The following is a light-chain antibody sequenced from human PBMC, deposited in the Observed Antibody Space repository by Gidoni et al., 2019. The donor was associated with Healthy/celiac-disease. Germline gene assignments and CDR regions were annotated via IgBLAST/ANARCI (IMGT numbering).Light chain of an antibody. CDR1: QSVSRN. V-gene: IGKV3-15*01. J-gene: IGKJ4*01. Sequence: EIVMTQSPATLSASPGERATLSCRASQSVSRNLAWYQQKPGQAPRPLIYGASTRATGIPARFSGSGSGTEFTLTISSLQSEDFAVYYCQQYNNWPPLTFGGGTKVEIK. CDR2: GAS. CDR3: QQYNNWPPLT.